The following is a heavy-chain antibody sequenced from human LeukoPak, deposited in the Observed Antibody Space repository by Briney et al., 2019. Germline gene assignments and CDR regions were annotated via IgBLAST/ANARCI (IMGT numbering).Heavy chain of an antibody. CDR2: IYHSGST. CDR3: AIDDFWSGYYPKDY. CDR1: GYSISSGYY. Sequence: SETLSLTCAVSGYSISSGYYWGWIRQPPGKGLEWIGCIYHSGSTYYNPSLKSRVTISVDTSKNQFSLKLSSVTAADTAVYYCAIDDFWSGYYPKDYWGQGTLVTVSS. D-gene: IGHD3-3*01. J-gene: IGHJ4*02. V-gene: IGHV4-38-2*01.